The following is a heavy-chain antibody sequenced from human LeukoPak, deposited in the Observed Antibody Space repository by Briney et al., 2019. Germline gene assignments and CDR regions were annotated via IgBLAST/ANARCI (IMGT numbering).Heavy chain of an antibody. CDR3: ARDSPTAGYYFDY. D-gene: IGHD6-13*01. V-gene: IGHV3-30-3*01. CDR2: ISYDGSNK. J-gene: IGHJ4*02. CDR1: GFTFSSYA. Sequence: PGRSLRLSCGASGFTFSSYAMHWVRQASGRGLEWVAFISYDGSNKYYADSVKGRFTISRDSSKNTLYLQMNSLRPEDTAVYFCARDSPTAGYYFDYWGQGTLVTVSS.